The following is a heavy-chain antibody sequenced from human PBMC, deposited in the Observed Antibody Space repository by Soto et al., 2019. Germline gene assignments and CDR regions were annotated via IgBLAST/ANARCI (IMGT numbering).Heavy chain of an antibody. CDR3: AQGWEPMDY. J-gene: IGHJ4*02. CDR1: GGTFSSYA. Sequence: SVEVCLRASGGTFSSYAISWVRQAPGQGLEWMGGIIPIFGTANYAQKFQGRVTITADESTSTAYMELSSLRSEDTAVYYCAQGWEPMDYWGQGTLVTVSS. V-gene: IGHV1-69*13. D-gene: IGHD1-26*01. CDR2: IIPIFGTA.